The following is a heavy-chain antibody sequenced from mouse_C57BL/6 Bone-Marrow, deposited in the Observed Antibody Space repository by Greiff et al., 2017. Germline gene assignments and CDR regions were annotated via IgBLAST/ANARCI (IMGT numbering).Heavy chain of an antibody. V-gene: IGHV1-18*01. D-gene: IGHD2-4*01. CDR2: INPNNGGT. CDR3: AREKYGDYDLYAMDY. Sequence: DVQLQESGPELVKPGASVKIPCKASGYTFTDYNMDWVKQSHGKSLEWIGDINPNNGGTIYNQKFKGKATLTVDKSSSTAYMELRSLTSEDTAVYYCAREKYGDYDLYAMDYWGQGTSVTVSS. J-gene: IGHJ4*01. CDR1: GYTFTDYN.